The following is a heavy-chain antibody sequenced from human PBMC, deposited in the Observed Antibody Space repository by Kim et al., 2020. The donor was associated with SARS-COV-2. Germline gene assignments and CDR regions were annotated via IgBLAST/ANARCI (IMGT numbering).Heavy chain of an antibody. Sequence: GGSLRLSCAVSGFIFSDFSMHLVRQASGKGLEWVGRIRNKANSYATSYAASVRGRFTISRDESKSTAYLQMNSLKTEDTAVYYCTRHPPRTVPGHHYGM. CDR1: GFIFSDFS. CDR2: IRNKANSYAT. D-gene: IGHD6-19*01. V-gene: IGHV3-73*01. CDR3: TRHPPRTVPGHHYGM. J-gene: IGHJ6*01.